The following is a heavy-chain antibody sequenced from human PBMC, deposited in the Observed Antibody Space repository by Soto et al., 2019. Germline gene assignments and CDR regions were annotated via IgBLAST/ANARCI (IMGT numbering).Heavy chain of an antibody. D-gene: IGHD4-17*01. CDR1: GFTFSSYA. CDR3: AKDLYGADAYYYYYMDV. Sequence: PGGSPRLSCAASGFTFSSYAMSWVRQAPGKGLEWVSAISGSGGSTYYADSVKGRFTISRDNSKNTLYLQMNSLRAEDPSVYYCAKDLYGADAYYYYYMDVWGKGTTVTVSS. V-gene: IGHV3-23*01. CDR2: ISGSGGST. J-gene: IGHJ6*03.